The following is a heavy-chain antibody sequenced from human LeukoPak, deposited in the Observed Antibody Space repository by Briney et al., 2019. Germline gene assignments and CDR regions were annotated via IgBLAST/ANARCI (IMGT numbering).Heavy chain of an antibody. D-gene: IGHD6-13*01. Sequence: PLETLSLTCTVSGGSISSYYWSWIRQPPGKGLEWIGYIYYRGSTNYNPSLKSRVTISVDTSKNQFSLKLSSVTAADTAVYYCARQQLSQLYYFDYWGQGSLVDVSS. CDR1: GGSISSYY. V-gene: IGHV4-59*01. J-gene: IGHJ4*02. CDR3: ARQQLSQLYYFDY. CDR2: IYYRGST.